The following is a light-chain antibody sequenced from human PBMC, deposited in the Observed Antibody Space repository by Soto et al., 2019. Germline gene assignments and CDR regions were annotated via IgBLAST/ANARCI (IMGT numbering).Light chain of an antibody. CDR3: RQYGRSLGFA. J-gene: IGKJ4*01. CDR1: QSLDGNF. Sequence: IVLTQSPGTLSLSPGERATLSCRASQSLDGNFLAWYQEKPGQAPRLVIHGASTRAPGISDRFSGSGSGTDFTLTISRLEPEDFAVYYCRQYGRSLGFAFGGGTKVDIK. V-gene: IGKV3-20*01. CDR2: GAS.